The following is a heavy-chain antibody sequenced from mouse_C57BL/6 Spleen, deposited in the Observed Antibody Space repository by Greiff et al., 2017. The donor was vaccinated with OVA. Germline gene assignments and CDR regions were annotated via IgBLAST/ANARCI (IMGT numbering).Heavy chain of an antibody. Sequence: QVQLQQSGPELVKPGASVKISCKASGYAFSSSWMNWVKQRPGKGLEWIGRIYPGDGDTNYNGKFKGKATLTADKSSSTAYMQLSSLTSEDSAVYFCARKGDYSNYFDYWGQGTTLTVSS. CDR2: IYPGDGDT. D-gene: IGHD2-5*01. CDR1: GYAFSSSW. J-gene: IGHJ2*01. V-gene: IGHV1-82*01. CDR3: ARKGDYSNYFDY.